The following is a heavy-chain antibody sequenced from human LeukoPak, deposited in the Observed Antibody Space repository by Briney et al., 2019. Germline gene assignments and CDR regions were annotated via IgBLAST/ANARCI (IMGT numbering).Heavy chain of an antibody. D-gene: IGHD2-15*01. Sequence: SETLSLTCTVSGGSISSYYWSWIRQPPGKGLEWIGYIYYSGSTNYNPSLESRVTISVDTSKNQFSLKLSSVTAADTAVYYCARQAAGWFDPWGQGTLVTVSS. CDR2: IYYSGST. CDR3: ARQAAGWFDP. J-gene: IGHJ5*02. V-gene: IGHV4-59*01. CDR1: GGSISSYY.